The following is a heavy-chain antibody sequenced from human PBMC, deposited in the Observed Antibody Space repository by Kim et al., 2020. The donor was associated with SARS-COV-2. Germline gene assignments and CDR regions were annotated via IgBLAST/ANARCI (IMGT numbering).Heavy chain of an antibody. CDR3: ARGFRYYYDSSGYSTDY. V-gene: IGHV1-8*01. CDR1: GYTFTSYD. Sequence: ASVKVSCKASGYTFTSYDINWVRQATGQGLEWMGWMNPNSGNTGYAQKFRGRVTMTRNTSISTAYMELSSLRSEDTAVYYCARGFRYYYDSSGYSTDYWGQGTLVTVSS. J-gene: IGHJ4*02. CDR2: MNPNSGNT. D-gene: IGHD3-22*01.